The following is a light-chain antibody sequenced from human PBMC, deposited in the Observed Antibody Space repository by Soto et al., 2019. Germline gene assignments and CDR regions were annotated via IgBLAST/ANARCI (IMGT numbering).Light chain of an antibody. V-gene: IGKV4-1*01. J-gene: IGKJ4*01. CDR1: QSVLYNSNNKNY. CDR3: QQYYSTPLT. CDR2: WAS. Sequence: DIVMTQSPDSLAVSLGERATINCKSSQSVLYNSNNKNYLAWYQQKPGQPPKLLIYWASIRESGVPDRVSGSGSGTDFTLTITSLQAEDVAVYYCQQYYSTPLTFGGGTKVEIK.